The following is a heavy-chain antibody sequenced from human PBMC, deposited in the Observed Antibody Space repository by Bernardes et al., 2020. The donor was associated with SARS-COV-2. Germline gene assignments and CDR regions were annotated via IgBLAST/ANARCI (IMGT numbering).Heavy chain of an antibody. J-gene: IGHJ4*02. CDR3: ARGQQLSVSYFDY. CDR2: FYHSGNT. Sequence: SETLSLTCTASGGSISSSYWSCIRQPPGKGLEWIGYFYHSGNTNYNPSHDSRVSISVDTSKNQLSLRLTSGTAADPAVYYCARGQQLSVSYFDYLGQGTLVTVSS. CDR1: GGSISSSY. D-gene: IGHD6-13*01. V-gene: IGHV4-59*01.